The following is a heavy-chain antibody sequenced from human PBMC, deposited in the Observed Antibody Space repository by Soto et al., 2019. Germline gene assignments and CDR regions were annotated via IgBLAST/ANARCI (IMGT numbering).Heavy chain of an antibody. CDR3: AKDLAAQDIVVVPAANEY. Sequence: GGSLRLSCAASGFTFSDYYMSWIRQAPGKGLEWVSYISSSGSTIYYADSVKGRFTISRDNAKNTLYLQMNSLRAEDTAVYYCAKDLAAQDIVVVPAANEYWGQGTLVTVSS. V-gene: IGHV3-11*01. D-gene: IGHD2-2*01. CDR2: ISSSGSTI. CDR1: GFTFSDYY. J-gene: IGHJ4*02.